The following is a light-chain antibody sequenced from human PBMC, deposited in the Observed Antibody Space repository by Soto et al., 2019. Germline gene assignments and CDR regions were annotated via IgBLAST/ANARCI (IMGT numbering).Light chain of an antibody. Sequence: QAVVTQPPSASGTPGQGVTISCSGSSSNIGSNYVYWYQQLPGSAPKLLIYKNNQRPSGVPDRFSGSKSGTSASLAISGLRSEDEADYYCSAWDVSLSGPGWVFGGGTQLTVL. CDR3: SAWDVSLSGPGWV. V-gene: IGLV1-47*01. CDR1: SSNIGSNY. J-gene: IGLJ3*02. CDR2: KNN.